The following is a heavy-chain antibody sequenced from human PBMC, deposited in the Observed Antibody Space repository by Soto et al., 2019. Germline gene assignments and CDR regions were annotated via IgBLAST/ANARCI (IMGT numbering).Heavy chain of an antibody. CDR1: GGSISSSNW. CDR2: IYHSGST. J-gene: IGHJ6*02. D-gene: IGHD3-10*01. V-gene: IGHV4-4*02. Sequence: PSETLSPTCAVSGGSISSSNWWSWVRQPPGKGLEWIGEIYHSGSTNYNPSLKSRVTISVDKSKNQFSLKLSSVTAADTAVYYCARLGSGLTYYYYYYGMDVWGQGTTVTVSS. CDR3: ARLGSGLTYYYYYYGMDV.